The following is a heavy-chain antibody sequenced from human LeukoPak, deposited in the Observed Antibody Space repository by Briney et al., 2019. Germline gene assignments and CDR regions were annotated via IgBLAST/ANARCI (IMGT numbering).Heavy chain of an antibody. V-gene: IGHV4-4*07. J-gene: IGHJ5*02. CDR3: ARESRGLRYFDWSPNPNWFDP. CDR1: GGSISSYY. Sequence: SETLSLTCTVSGGSISSYYWSWIRQPAGKGLEWIGRIYTSGSTNYNPSLKSRVTMSVDTSKNQFSLKLSSVTAADTAVYYCARESRGLRYFDWSPNPNWFDPRGQGTLVTVSS. D-gene: IGHD3-9*01. CDR2: IYTSGST.